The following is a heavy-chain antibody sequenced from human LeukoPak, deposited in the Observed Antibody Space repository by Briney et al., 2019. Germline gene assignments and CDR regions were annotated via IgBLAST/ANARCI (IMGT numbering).Heavy chain of an antibody. CDR1: GGSISSGDYY. Sequence: PSETLSLTCTVSGGSISSGDYYWSWIRQPPGKGLEWIGYIYYSGSTYYNPSLESRVTISVDTSKNQFSLKLSSVTAADTAVYYCARVVYVDTAMVFDYWGQGTLVTVSS. D-gene: IGHD5-18*01. V-gene: IGHV4-30-4*01. CDR3: ARVVYVDTAMVFDY. CDR2: IYYSGST. J-gene: IGHJ4*02.